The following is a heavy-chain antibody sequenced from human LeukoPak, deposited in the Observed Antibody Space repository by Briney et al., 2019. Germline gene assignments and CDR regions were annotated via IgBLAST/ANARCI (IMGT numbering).Heavy chain of an antibody. CDR3: VRPERTAAARDAFDI. V-gene: IGHV3-7*01. CDR1: GFTFSSYW. D-gene: IGHD6-13*01. CDR2: IKQDGSEK. J-gene: IGHJ3*02. Sequence: GGSLRLSCAASGFTFSSYWMSWVRQAPGKGLEWVANIKQDGSEKYYVDSVKGRFTISRDNAKNSLYLQMNSLRAEDTAVYYCVRPERTAAARDAFDIWGQGTMVTVSS.